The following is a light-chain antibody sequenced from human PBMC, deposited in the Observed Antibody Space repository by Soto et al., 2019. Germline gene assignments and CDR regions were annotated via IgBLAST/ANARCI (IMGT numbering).Light chain of an antibody. CDR1: SSDVAIYNY. V-gene: IGLV2-11*01. J-gene: IGLJ3*02. CDR3: CSYAGSSWV. Sequence: QSALTRPRSVSGSPGQSVTISCTATSSDVAIYNYVAWYQQHPGKAPKLMIHDVNKRPSGVPDRFSGSKSGNTASLTISGLQTGDEADYYCCSYAGSSWVFGGGTKVTVL. CDR2: DVN.